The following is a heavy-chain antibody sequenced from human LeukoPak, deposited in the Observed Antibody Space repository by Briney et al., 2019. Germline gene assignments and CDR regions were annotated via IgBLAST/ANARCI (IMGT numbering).Heavy chain of an antibody. CDR3: ARGYSAYDSPDY. CDR2: INTYNGNT. D-gene: IGHD5-12*01. CDR1: GYTFTSYS. Sequence: ASVKVSCKASGYTFTSYSINWVRQAPGQGLEWLGWINTYNGNTNYAQKLQGRVTMTTDTSTTTAYMELRNLTSDDTAVYYCARGYSAYDSPDYWGQGTLVTVSS. V-gene: IGHV1-18*01. J-gene: IGHJ4*02.